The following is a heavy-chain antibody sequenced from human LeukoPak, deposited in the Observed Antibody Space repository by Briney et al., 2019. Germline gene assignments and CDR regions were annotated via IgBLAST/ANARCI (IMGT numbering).Heavy chain of an antibody. D-gene: IGHD1-26*01. J-gene: IGHJ4*02. Sequence: GGSLRLSCAASGFTFSSYAMHWVRQAPGKGLEWVAVISYDGSNKYYADSVKGRFTISRDNSKNTLYLQMNSLRAEDTAVYYCARDPEWELLLGYFDYWGQGTLVTVSS. CDR2: ISYDGSNK. CDR3: ARDPEWELLLGYFDY. V-gene: IGHV3-30-3*01. CDR1: GFTFSSYA.